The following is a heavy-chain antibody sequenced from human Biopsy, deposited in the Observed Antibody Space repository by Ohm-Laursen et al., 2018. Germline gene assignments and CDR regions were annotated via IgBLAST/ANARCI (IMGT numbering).Heavy chain of an antibody. CDR1: GFTFKNYN. V-gene: IGHV3-30*02. CDR2: IFYDGSNT. D-gene: IGHD5-18*01. CDR3: VKDRYNYTPIGGFSMDV. Sequence: SLRLSCAASGFTFKNYNMNWVRQAPGKGLEWVAFIFYDGSNTYYADSVKGRFTISRDNSRDTLYLQMSSLRAEDTAVYYCVKDRYNYTPIGGFSMDVWGQGTTVTVSS. J-gene: IGHJ6*02.